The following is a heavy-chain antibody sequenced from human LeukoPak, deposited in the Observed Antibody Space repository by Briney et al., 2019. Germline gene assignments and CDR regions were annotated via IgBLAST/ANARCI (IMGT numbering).Heavy chain of an antibody. CDR2: IYSGGST. J-gene: IGHJ4*02. CDR3: ARESELRRYYFDY. V-gene: IGHV3-53*01. Sequence: GGSLRLSRAASGFTVSSNYMSWVRQAPGKGLEWVSVIYSGGSTYYADSVKGRFTISRDNSKNTLYLQMNSLRADDTAVYYCARESELRRYYFDYWGQGTLVTVSS. D-gene: IGHD4-23*01. CDR1: GFTVSSNY.